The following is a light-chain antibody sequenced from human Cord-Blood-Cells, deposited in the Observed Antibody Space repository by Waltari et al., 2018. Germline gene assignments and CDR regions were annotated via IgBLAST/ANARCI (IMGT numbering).Light chain of an antibody. V-gene: IGLV2-8*01. J-gene: IGLJ2*01. CDR1: SSDVGGYTY. Sequence: QSALTQPPSASGSPGPSVTISCTGTSSDVGGYTYVSWYQQHPGKAPKLMIYEVSKRPSGVPDRFSGSKSGNTASLTVSGLQAEDEADYYCSSYAGSLVFGGGTKLTVL. CDR3: SSYAGSLV. CDR2: EVS.